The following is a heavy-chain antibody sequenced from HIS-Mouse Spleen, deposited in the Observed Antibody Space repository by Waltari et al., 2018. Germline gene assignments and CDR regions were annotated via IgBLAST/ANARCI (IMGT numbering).Heavy chain of an antibody. V-gene: IGHV1-2*02. Sequence: QVQLVQSGAEVKKPGASVKVSCKASGYTFTGHYMHWGRQAPGQGLEWMGWINPNSGGTNYAQKFQGRVTMTGDTSISTAYMELSRLRSDDTAVYYCARDDYGGNSLDYWGQGTLVTVSS. J-gene: IGHJ4*02. CDR3: ARDDYGGNSLDY. CDR2: INPNSGGT. D-gene: IGHD4-17*01. CDR1: GYTFTGHY.